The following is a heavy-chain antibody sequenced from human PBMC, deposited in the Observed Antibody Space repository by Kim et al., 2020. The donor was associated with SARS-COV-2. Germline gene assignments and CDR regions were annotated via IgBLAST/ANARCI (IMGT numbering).Heavy chain of an antibody. Sequence: SETLSLTCTVSGGSISSYYWSWIRQPPGKGLEWIGYIYYSGSTNYNPSLKSRVTISVDTSKNQFSLKLSSVTAADTAVYYCARGDDYWGQGTLVTVSS. CDR1: GGSISSYY. V-gene: IGHV4-59*01. J-gene: IGHJ4*02. CDR3: ARGDDY. CDR2: IYYSGST.